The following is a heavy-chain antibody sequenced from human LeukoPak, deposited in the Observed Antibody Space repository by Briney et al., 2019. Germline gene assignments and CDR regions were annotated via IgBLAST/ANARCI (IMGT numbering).Heavy chain of an antibody. J-gene: IGHJ4*02. D-gene: IGHD3-16*01. Sequence: GGSLRLSCEASGFTVSSNYMSWVRQAPGKGLEWVSVIYSGGTTYYADSVKGRFTISRDNSKNTLYLQMNSLRAEDTAVYYCAKDWGEYFDYVWGSFTSFDFWGQGTLVTVSS. CDR1: GFTVSSNY. CDR3: AKDWGEYFDYVWGSFTSFDF. CDR2: IYSGGTT. V-gene: IGHV3-53*01.